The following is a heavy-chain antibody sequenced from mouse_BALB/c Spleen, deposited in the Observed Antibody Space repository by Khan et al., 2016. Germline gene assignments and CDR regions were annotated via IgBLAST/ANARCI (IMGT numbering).Heavy chain of an antibody. CDR1: GFTFSSFG. J-gene: IGHJ4*01. Sequence: EVELVESGGGLVQPGGSRKLSCAASGFTFSSFGMHWVRQAPEKGLEWVAYISSGSSTIYYADTVKGRFTISRDNPKNTPFLQMTSLRSEDSAMYYCARKGARNSDAMDYWGQGTSVTVSS. V-gene: IGHV5-17*02. CDR2: ISSGSSTI. CDR3: ARKGARNSDAMDY.